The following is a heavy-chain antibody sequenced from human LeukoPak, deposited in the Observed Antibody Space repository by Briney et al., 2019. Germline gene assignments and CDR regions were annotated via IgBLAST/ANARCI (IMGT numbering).Heavy chain of an antibody. D-gene: IGHD4-23*01. Sequence: GRSLRLSCSPSGFTFNSYGMQWVRQAPGKVLEWVAVISYDGSNRYYGDSVKGRFTISRENSKNTLYMYMNSLKADDKAVYYCAKTDYGGNIDYWGQGTLVTVSS. V-gene: IGHV3-30*18. CDR3: AKTDYGGNIDY. J-gene: IGHJ4*02. CDR1: GFTFNSYG. CDR2: ISYDGSNR.